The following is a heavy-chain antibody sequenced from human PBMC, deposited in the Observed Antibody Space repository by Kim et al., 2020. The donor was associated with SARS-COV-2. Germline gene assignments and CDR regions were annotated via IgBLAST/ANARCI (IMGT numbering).Heavy chain of an antibody. CDR1: GFTFSSYS. CDR3: ARDSNWGFDY. CDR2: IRSNTATV. J-gene: IGHJ4*02. D-gene: IGHD7-27*01. Sequence: GGSLRLSCAASGFTFSSYSMNWVRQAPGKGLEWVSYIRSNTATVHYADSVEGRFTISGDNAKNSLYLQMDSLRDEDTAVYYCARDSNWGFDYWGQGTLVT. V-gene: IGHV3-48*02.